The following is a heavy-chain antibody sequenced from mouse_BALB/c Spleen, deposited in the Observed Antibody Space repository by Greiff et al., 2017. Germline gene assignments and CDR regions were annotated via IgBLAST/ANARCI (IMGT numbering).Heavy chain of an antibody. CDR1: GYAFSSYW. CDR2: IYPGDGDT. J-gene: IGHJ4*01. CDR3: ARFTTVVAPAMDY. Sequence: VKLQESGAELVRPGSSVKISCKASGYAFSSYWMNWVKQRPGQGLEWIGQIYPGDGDTNYNGKFKGKATLTADKSSSTAYMQLSSLTSEDSAVYFCARFTTVVAPAMDYWGQGTSVTVSS. V-gene: IGHV1-80*01. D-gene: IGHD1-1*01.